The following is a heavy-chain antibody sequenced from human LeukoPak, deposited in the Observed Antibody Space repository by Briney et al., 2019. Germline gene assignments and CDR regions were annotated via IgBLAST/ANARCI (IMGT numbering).Heavy chain of an antibody. V-gene: IGHV3-23*01. D-gene: IGHD1-26*01. CDR1: GFTFSSYA. CDR2: ISGSGGST. J-gene: IGHJ4*02. Sequence: PGGSLRLSCAASGFTFSSYAMSWVRQAPGKGLEWVSDISGSGGSTYYADSVKGRFTISRDNSKNTLYLQMNSLRAEDTAVYYCAKDKGELLHYFDYWGQGTLVTVSS. CDR3: AKDKGELLHYFDY.